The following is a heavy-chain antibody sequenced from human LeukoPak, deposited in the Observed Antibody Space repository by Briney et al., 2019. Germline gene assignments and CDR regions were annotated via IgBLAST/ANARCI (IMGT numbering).Heavy chain of an antibody. CDR2: IWHDGSKT. V-gene: IGHV3-33*01. D-gene: IGHD2-2*01. J-gene: IGHJ4*02. Sequence: GGSLRLSCTTSGFTFTNYGINWVRQAPGKGLEWVAAIWHDGSKTSYTDSVKGRFTVSRDISKNTVYLQMNGLKAEDTAVYYCARDDCSTTPCYAYWGQGTLVTVSS. CDR1: GFTFTNYG. CDR3: ARDDCSTTPCYAY.